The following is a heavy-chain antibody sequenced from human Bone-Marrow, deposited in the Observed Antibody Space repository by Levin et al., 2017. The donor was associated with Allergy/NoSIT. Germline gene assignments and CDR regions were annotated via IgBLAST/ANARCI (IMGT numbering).Heavy chain of an antibody. Sequence: SQTLSLTCTVSGGSISSYYWSWIRQPPGKGLEWIGYIYYSGSTNYNPSLKSRVTISVDTSKNQFSLKLSSVTAADTAVYYCARGYGGSQKGDNDAFDIWGQGTMVTVSS. J-gene: IGHJ3*02. CDR3: ARGYGGSQKGDNDAFDI. V-gene: IGHV4-59*01. D-gene: IGHD4-23*01. CDR2: IYYSGST. CDR1: GGSISSYY.